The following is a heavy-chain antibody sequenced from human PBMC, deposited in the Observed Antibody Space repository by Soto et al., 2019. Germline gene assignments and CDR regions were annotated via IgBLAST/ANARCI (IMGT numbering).Heavy chain of an antibody. CDR3: AKAPFRYYYDSSGYSYWYFDL. D-gene: IGHD3-22*01. V-gene: IGHV3-23*01. CDR1: GFTFSGYA. Sequence: GSLSLSFAASGFTFSGYAMSWVRQAPGKGLEWVSAISGSGGSTYYADSVKGRFTISRDNSKNTLYLQMNSLRAEDTAVYYCAKAPFRYYYDSSGYSYWYFDLWGRGTLVTVSS. J-gene: IGHJ2*01. CDR2: ISGSGGST.